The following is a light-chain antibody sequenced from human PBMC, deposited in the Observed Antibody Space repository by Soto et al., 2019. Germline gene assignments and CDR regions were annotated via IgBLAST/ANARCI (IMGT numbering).Light chain of an antibody. Sequence: EVVLTQSPGTLSLSPGERATLSCRASQSVNSRYLAWYQQKPDQAPRLLIYAASSRATGIPDRFSGSGSGTDFTLTISRLEPEDLAVYYCQQYGSSPRTFGQGTKLDIK. V-gene: IGKV3-20*01. J-gene: IGKJ2*01. CDR1: QSVNSRY. CDR3: QQYGSSPRT. CDR2: AAS.